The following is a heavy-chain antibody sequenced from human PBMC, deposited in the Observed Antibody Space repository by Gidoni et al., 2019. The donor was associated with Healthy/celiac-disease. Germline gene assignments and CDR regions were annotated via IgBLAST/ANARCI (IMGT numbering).Heavy chain of an antibody. V-gene: IGHV4-34*01. CDR1: GESSSGYD. Sequence: QVQLQQWGAGLLKPSETLSLTCAVYGESSSGYDWSWIRQPPGKGLEWIGEIKHSGTTTYNPSLKSRVTISVDTSKNQFSLKLSSVTAADTAVYYCARGLLRGWYVRFLDYWGQGTLVTVSS. J-gene: IGHJ4*02. CDR3: ARGLLRGWYVRFLDY. CDR2: IKHSGTT. D-gene: IGHD6-19*01.